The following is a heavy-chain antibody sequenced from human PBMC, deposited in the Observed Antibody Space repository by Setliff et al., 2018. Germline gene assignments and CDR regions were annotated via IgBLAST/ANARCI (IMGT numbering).Heavy chain of an antibody. D-gene: IGHD6-19*01. CDR3: ATDRGWLDMFDY. V-gene: IGHV3-30*02. Sequence: PGGSLRLSCAASGFTFSSYGMHWVRQAPGKGLEWVAFIRYDGSNKYYADSVKGRFTISRDNSKNTLYLQMNSLRAEDTAVYYCATDRGWLDMFDYWGQGTQVTVSS. J-gene: IGHJ4*02. CDR2: IRYDGSNK. CDR1: GFTFSSYG.